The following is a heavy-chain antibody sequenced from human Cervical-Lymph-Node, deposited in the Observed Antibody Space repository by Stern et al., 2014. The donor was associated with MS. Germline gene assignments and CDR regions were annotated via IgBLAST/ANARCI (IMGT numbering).Heavy chain of an antibody. CDR1: GFSFSRYA. CDR2: MWYDGIIP. D-gene: IGHD6-13*01. CDR3: ASAYSSSHYYFDY. J-gene: IGHJ4*02. Sequence: VQLVESGGGVVQPGRSLRLSCAASGFSFSRYAMHWVRQAPGKGLEWVALMWYDGIIPYYADSVTGRCRISRDNFKNTLYLQMNSLRAEDTAVYYCASAYSSSHYYFDYWGQGTLVTVSS. V-gene: IGHV3-33*01.